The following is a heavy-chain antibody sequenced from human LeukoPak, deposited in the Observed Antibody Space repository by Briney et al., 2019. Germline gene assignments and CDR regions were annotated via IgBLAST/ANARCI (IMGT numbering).Heavy chain of an antibody. CDR2: ISYDGSNK. CDR3: ARGYSYGSAYFDY. Sequence: PGGSLRLSCAASGFTFSSYAMHWVRQARGKGLEWVAVISYDGSNKYYADSVKGRFTISRDNSKNTLYLQMNSLRAEDTAVYYCARGYSYGSAYFDYWGQGTLVTVSS. J-gene: IGHJ4*02. D-gene: IGHD5-18*01. CDR1: GFTFSSYA. V-gene: IGHV3-30-3*01.